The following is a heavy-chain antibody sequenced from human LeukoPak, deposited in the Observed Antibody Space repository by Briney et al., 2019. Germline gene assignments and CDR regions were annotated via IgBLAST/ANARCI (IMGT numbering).Heavy chain of an antibody. CDR2: IYYSGST. V-gene: IGHV4-59*01. D-gene: IGHD3-16*01. CDR1: GVSISSYY. CDR3: ARETSQKGAHYMDV. Sequence: SETLSLTCTVSGVSISSYYWSWLRQPPGKGLKWIGYIYYSGSTSYSPSLRSRVTISVDTSKNQFSLKLSSVTAADPAVYYCARETSQKGAHYMDVWGKGTTVTISS. J-gene: IGHJ6*03.